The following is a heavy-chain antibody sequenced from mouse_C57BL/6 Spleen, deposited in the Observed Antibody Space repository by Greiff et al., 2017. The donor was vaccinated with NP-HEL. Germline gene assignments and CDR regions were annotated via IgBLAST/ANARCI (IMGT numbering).Heavy chain of an antibody. Sequence: QVQLQQSGAELVKPGASVKISCKASGYAFSSYWMNWVKQRPGKGLEWIGQIYPGDGDTNYNGKFKGKATLTADKSSSTAYMQLSSLTSEDSAVYFCARRTAQATWWFAYWGQGTLVTVSA. CDR2: IYPGDGDT. CDR3: ARRTAQATWWFAY. CDR1: GYAFSSYW. D-gene: IGHD3-2*02. V-gene: IGHV1-80*01. J-gene: IGHJ3*01.